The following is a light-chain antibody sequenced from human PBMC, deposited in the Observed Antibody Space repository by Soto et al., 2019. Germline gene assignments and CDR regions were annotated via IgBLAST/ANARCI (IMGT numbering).Light chain of an antibody. CDR3: QQNYNTPRT. CDR1: QTISSH. Sequence: DIQMTQSPSTLSGSVGDRVTITCRASQTISSHLNWYQQKPGKAPKLLIYAASSLQSGVPSRFSGIVSGTDFTLTISSLQPEDFATYYCQQNYNTPRTFGQGSKVDVK. CDR2: AAS. V-gene: IGKV1-39*01. J-gene: IGKJ1*01.